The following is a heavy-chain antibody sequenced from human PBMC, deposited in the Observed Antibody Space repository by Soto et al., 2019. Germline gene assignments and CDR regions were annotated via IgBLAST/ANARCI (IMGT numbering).Heavy chain of an antibody. CDR1: GFTFINYS. D-gene: IGHD6-19*01. J-gene: IGHJ5*02. CDR2: ISSTSKYR. Sequence: EVQLVECGGGLVKPGWSLGVSCAASGFTFINYSMNWGLQAPGKGLEWGSAISSTSKYRSYADSANGRLTISRDNAKKSLYLQMNSLRAEDAAVYYCARGRSSGWFDDWGPGTLGSVS. V-gene: IGHV3-21*01. CDR3: ARGRSSGWFDD.